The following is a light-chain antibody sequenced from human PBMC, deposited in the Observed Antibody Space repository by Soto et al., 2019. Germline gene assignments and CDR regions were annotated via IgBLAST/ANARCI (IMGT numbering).Light chain of an antibody. J-gene: IGKJ5*01. CDR2: AAS. CDR3: QQSYSPPPVT. CDR1: QNINRF. V-gene: IGKV1-39*01. Sequence: DIKMTQSPSSLSASVGDRVTITCRASQNINRFLNWYQQKPGKAPKLLIYAASSLQSGVPSRFSGSGSGTDLTLTISTLQPEDFATDYCQQSYSPPPVTFGQGTRLEIK.